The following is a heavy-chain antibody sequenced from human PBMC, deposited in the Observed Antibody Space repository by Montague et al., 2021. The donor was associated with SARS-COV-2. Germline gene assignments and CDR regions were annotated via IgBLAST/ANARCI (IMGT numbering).Heavy chain of an antibody. D-gene: IGHD3-16*02. J-gene: IGHJ4*02. CDR2: INHFGST. V-gene: IGHV4-34*01. Sequence: SETLSLTCGVYGGPFSGYYWNWIRQPPGKGLEWIGEINHFGSTNYNPSLKSRVTISVDTSKNQFSLNLSSVTAADTALYFCGRGPYDYVWGSYRLFFDYWGQGTLVTVSS. CDR3: GRGPYDYVWGSYRLFFDY. CDR1: GGPFSGYY.